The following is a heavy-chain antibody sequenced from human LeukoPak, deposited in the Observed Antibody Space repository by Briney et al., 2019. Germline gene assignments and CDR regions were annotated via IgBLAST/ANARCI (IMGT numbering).Heavy chain of an antibody. J-gene: IGHJ3*02. Sequence: GRSLRLSCAASGFTFDNYAMHWVRQAPGKGLEWVSGISWNTGGIGYADSVKGRFTISRDNAKNSLYLQMNSLRAEDMALYYCAKDEFVASAFAGAFDIWGQGTMVTVSS. CDR2: ISWNTGGI. CDR1: GFTFDNYA. D-gene: IGHD2-21*01. CDR3: AKDEFVASAFAGAFDI. V-gene: IGHV3-9*03.